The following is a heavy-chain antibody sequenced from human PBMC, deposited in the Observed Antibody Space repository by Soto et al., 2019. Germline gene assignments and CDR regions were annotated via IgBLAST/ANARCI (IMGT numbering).Heavy chain of an antibody. Sequence: SETLSLTCTVSGGSISSSSYYWGWIRQPPGKGLEWIGSIYYSGSTYYNPSLKSRVTISVDTSKNQFSLKLSSVTAADTAVYYCARGVHYDFWSGYFPSGVTTDYYYYMDVWGKGTTVTVSS. D-gene: IGHD3-3*01. CDR2: IYYSGST. CDR1: GGSISSSSYY. J-gene: IGHJ6*03. CDR3: ARGVHYDFWSGYFPSGVTTDYYYYMDV. V-gene: IGHV4-39*01.